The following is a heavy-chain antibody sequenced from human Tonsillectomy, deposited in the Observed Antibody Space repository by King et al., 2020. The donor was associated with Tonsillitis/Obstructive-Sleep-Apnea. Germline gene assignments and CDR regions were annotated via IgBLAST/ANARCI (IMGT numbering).Heavy chain of an antibody. J-gene: IGHJ4*02. CDR1: WFSLSNARMG. V-gene: IGHV2-26*01. CDR3: ARSNYGDYEHFDY. Sequence: VTLKESGPVLVQPTETLTLTCTCSWFSLSNARMGVRWIRQPPGNALEWLAHIFSHDEKSYSTSLKSRLTISKDTSKSQVVLTMTNMDPVDTATYYCARSNYGDYEHFDYWGQGTLVTVSS. CDR2: IFSHDEK. D-gene: IGHD4-17*01.